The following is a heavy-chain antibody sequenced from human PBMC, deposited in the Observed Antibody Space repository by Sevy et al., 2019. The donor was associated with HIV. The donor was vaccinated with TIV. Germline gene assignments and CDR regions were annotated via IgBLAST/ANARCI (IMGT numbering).Heavy chain of an antibody. D-gene: IGHD2-21*01. CDR3: STDDLISY. CDR1: GFDFANAW. Sequence: GSLRLSCTASGFDFANAWMNWVRQAPGKGLEWVGHIKSITDGGAADYAAPVKGRFTISRHDSKNTLYLQMNSLKAEDTAVYYCSTDDLISYWGRGTLVTVSS. J-gene: IGHJ4*02. V-gene: IGHV3-15*07. CDR2: IKSITDGGAA.